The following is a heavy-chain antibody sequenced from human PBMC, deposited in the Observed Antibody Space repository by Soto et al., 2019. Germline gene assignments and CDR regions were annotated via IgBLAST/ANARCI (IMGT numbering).Heavy chain of an antibody. D-gene: IGHD1-20*01. CDR2: IFIGGTT. CDR3: AREPLTGTTYYYYYGMDV. V-gene: IGHV3-53*01. J-gene: IGHJ6*02. Sequence: GGSLRLSCAASGFTVRTSHMTWVRQAPGKGLEWVSVIFIGGTTQYAASVKGRFTISRDNAKNSLYLQMNSLRAEDTAVYYCAREPLTGTTYYYYYGMDVWGQGTTVTVSS. CDR1: GFTVRTSH.